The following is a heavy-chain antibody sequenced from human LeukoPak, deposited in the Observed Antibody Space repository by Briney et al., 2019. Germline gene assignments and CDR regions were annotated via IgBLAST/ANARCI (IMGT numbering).Heavy chain of an antibody. J-gene: IGHJ4*02. D-gene: IGHD6-6*01. CDR3: ERGEYSSTYY. V-gene: IGHV4-39*01. CDR1: SGSISSSSYY. CDR2: IYYSGST. Sequence: PSETLSLTCTVSSGSISSSSYYWGWIRQPPGKGLEWIGSIYYSGSTYYNPSLKSRVTISVDTSKNQFSLKLSSVTAADTAVYYCERGEYSSTYYWGQGTLVTVSS.